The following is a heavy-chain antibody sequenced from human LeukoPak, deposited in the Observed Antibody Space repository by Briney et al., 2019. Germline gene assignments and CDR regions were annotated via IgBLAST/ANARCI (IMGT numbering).Heavy chain of an antibody. CDR3: ARQNRWGSGYYGYLDY. CDR1: GFTFSSYA. V-gene: IGHV3-30-3*01. D-gene: IGHD3-22*01. CDR2: ISYDGSNK. J-gene: IGHJ4*02. Sequence: GRSLRLSCAASGFTFSSYAMHWVRQAPGKGLEWVAVISYDGSNKYYADSVKGRFTISRDNSKNTLYLQMNSLRAEDTAVYYCARQNRWGSGYYGYLDYWGQGTLVTVSS.